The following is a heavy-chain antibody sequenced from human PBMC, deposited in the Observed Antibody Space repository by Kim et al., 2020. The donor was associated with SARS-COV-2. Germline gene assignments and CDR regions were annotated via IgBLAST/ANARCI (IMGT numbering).Heavy chain of an antibody. J-gene: IGHJ6*02. V-gene: IGHV3-33*01. D-gene: IGHD6-13*01. CDR3: ARESGWYGNYYGMDV. CDR1: GFPFSSYG. Sequence: GGSLRLSCEASGFPFSSYGMHWVRQAPGKGLEWVAVIWYDGTKKYYEDSVKGRFTISRDNSNNTVHLQMNSLRVEDTAIYYCARESGWYGNYYGMDVWGQGTTVTVSS. CDR2: IWYDGTKK.